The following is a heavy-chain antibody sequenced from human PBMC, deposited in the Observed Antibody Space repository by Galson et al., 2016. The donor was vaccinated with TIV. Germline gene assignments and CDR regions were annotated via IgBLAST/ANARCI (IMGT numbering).Heavy chain of an antibody. V-gene: IGHV1-24*01. CDR3: ATVAWFPALSLDN. CDR1: GDSLSEIV. D-gene: IGHD3-16*02. Sequence: SVKVSCKVSGDSLSEIVIHWVRHAPGKGLEWMGGLDPDVQKTIYAQKMQGRVTMTEHTSTDTAYMELGSLRLEDTAVYYWATVAWFPALSLDNCGQGTLVIVSS. CDR2: LDPDVQKT. J-gene: IGHJ4*02.